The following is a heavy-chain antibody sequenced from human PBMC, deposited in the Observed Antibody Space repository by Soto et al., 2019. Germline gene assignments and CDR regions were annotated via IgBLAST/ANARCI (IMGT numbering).Heavy chain of an antibody. D-gene: IGHD5-18*01. V-gene: IGHV1-8*01. J-gene: IGHJ6*03. CDR1: GYTFTSYD. Sequence: GASVNVSCKASGYTFTSYDINWVRQATGQGLEWMGWMNPNSGNTGYAQKFQGRVTMTRNTSISTAYMELSSLRSEDTAVYYCARSNWIQLWLNRLGMDVWGKGTTVTVSS. CDR3: ARSNWIQLWLNRLGMDV. CDR2: MNPNSGNT.